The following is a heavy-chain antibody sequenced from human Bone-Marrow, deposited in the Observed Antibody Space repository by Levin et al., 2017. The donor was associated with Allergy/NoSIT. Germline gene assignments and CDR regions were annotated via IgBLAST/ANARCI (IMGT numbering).Heavy chain of an antibody. V-gene: IGHV3-23*01. CDR3: ATDILIVSAPYSFDY. CDR1: GFTFAAYG. J-gene: IGHJ4*02. Sequence: GGSLRLSCAASGFTFAAYGVNWVRQAPGKGLEWVAGVTGSGTSTSYADSVKGRFTISRDNSKNTLSLLMNSLRAEDTATYFCATDILIVSAPYSFDYWGQGARVTVSS. D-gene: IGHD3-9*01. CDR2: VTGSGTST.